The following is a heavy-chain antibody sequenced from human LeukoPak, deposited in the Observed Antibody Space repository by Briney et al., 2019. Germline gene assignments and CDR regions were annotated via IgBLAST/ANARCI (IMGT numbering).Heavy chain of an antibody. J-gene: IGHJ3*01. CDR1: GLTFSNYA. V-gene: IGHV3-23*01. Sequence: PGGSLRLSCAASGLTFSNYAMTWVRQAPGKGLEWISSITGRGGTSYTDSVKGRFTVYRDNSENTLYLQMNSLRVGDTALYYCAKDPNGDYVGAFDSWGQGTMVTVSS. CDR2: ITGRGGT. CDR3: AKDPNGDYVGAFDS. D-gene: IGHD4-17*01.